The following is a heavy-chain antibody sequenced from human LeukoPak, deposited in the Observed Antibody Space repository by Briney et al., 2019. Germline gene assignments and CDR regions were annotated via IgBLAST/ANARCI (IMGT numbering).Heavy chain of an antibody. CDR2: ISPYNGNT. V-gene: IGHV1-18*01. D-gene: IGHD5-18*01. CDR1: GYTLISYG. CDR3: ARVRPPNIVDSVMDYKYYHDMDV. Sequence: GASVKVSCKASGYTLISYGISWVRQAPGQGLEWMGWISPYNGNTEYGQKVQGRVTMTTDRPTTTASMELRSLRSDDTAMYYCARVRPPNIVDSVMDYKYYHDMDVWGQGTTVTVSS. J-gene: IGHJ6*02.